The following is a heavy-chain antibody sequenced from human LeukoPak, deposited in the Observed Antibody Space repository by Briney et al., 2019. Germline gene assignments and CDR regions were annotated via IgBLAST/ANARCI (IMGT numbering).Heavy chain of an antibody. J-gene: IGHJ3*02. D-gene: IGHD2-15*01. CDR2: IIPIFGTA. V-gene: IGHV1-69*13. CDR3: ARGLDSFDAFDI. Sequence: SVKVSCMASGGTFSSYAISWVRQAPGQGLEWMGGIIPIFGTANYAQKFQGRVTITADESTSTAYMELSSLRSEDTAVYYCARGLDSFDAFDIWGQGTMVTVSS. CDR1: GGTFSSYA.